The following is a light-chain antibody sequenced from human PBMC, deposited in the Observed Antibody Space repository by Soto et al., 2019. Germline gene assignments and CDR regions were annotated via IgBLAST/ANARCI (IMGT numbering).Light chain of an antibody. CDR3: HQRSKWPLT. Sequence: EIVMTQSPATLSLSPGERATLSCRASQSISSNLAWYQQKPGQAPRLLIYGASTRAPDIPARFSGSGSGTEFTLTISSLQSADFAVYYCHQRSKWPLTFGGGTKVEIK. CDR1: QSISSN. V-gene: IGKV3-15*01. CDR2: GAS. J-gene: IGKJ4*01.